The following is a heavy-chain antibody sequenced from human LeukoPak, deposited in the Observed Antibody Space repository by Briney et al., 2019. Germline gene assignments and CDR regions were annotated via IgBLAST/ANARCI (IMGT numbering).Heavy chain of an antibody. Sequence: GGSLRLSCAASGFTFNNYGMNWVRQAPGKGLEWVSTIGVSGGSTYYTDSVRGRFTISRDNSKNTLYLQMNSLRDDDTAIYHCARGIEGGVDHWGQGTLVTVSS. CDR3: ARGIEGGVDH. D-gene: IGHD2/OR15-2a*01. J-gene: IGHJ4*02. CDR2: IGVSGGST. CDR1: GFTFNNYG. V-gene: IGHV3-23*01.